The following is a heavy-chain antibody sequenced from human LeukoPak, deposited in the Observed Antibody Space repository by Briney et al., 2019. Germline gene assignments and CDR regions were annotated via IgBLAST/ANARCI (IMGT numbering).Heavy chain of an antibody. V-gene: IGHV3-7*03. Sequence: GGSLRLSCAASGFILSNHWMTWVRQAPGKGPEWVANMNKDGSQKYYVDSVKGRFTISRDTAKNSPYLQINNLRVEDTALYYCARNNDMDVWGQGTTVIVSS. CDR2: MNKDGSQK. D-gene: IGHD1/OR15-1a*01. J-gene: IGHJ6*02. CDR3: ARNNDMDV. CDR1: GFILSNHW.